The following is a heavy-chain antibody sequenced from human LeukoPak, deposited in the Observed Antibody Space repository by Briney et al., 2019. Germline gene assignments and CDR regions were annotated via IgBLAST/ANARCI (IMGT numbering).Heavy chain of an antibody. Sequence: GGSLRLSCAASGFTFSSYAMSWVRQAPGKGLEWVSGISASASGTYYADSVKGRFTISRDKSKNTLFLQMNSLRAEDTAVYYCAREGWFGELEYWGQGTLLTVSS. CDR1: GFTFSSYA. D-gene: IGHD3-10*01. V-gene: IGHV3-23*01. CDR3: AREGWFGELEY. CDR2: ISASASGT. J-gene: IGHJ4*02.